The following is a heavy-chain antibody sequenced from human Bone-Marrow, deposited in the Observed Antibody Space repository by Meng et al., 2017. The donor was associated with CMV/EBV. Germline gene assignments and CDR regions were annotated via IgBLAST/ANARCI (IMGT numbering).Heavy chain of an antibody. V-gene: IGHV3-21*01. CDR2: ISSSSSYI. CDR3: ARDAAADSSSGDFDY. Sequence: GGSLRLSCAASGFPFSSYSMNWVRQAPGKGLEWVSSISSSSSYIYYADSVKGRFTISRDNAKNSLYLQMNSLRAEGTAVYYCARDAAADSSSGDFDYWGQGTRVTVSS. CDR1: GFPFSSYS. J-gene: IGHJ4*02. D-gene: IGHD6-13*01.